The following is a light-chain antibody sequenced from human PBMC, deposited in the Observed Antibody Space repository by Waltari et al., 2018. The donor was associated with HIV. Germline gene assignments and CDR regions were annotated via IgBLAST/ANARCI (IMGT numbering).Light chain of an antibody. CDR1: QSISSR. CDR2: KAS. Sequence: DIQMTQSPSTLSASVGDRVTITCRAGQSISSRLAWFQQKPGKAPKLLIYKASSLESGVPSRFSGSGSGTEFTLTISSLQPDDFATYYCQQYDNYWTFGQGTKVEIK. V-gene: IGKV1-5*03. CDR3: QQYDNYWT. J-gene: IGKJ1*01.